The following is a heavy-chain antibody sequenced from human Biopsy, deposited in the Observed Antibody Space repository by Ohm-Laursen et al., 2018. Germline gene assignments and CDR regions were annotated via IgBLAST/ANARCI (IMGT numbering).Heavy chain of an antibody. V-gene: IGHV4-59*11. CDR1: YGSISGHF. J-gene: IGHJ4*02. CDR2: VYYNGNT. CDR3: ARDSRGGHLNTTLITGKNLDS. D-gene: IGHD3-16*01. Sequence: SETLSLTCAVTYGSISGHFWSWIRQAPGKGLEWIGYVYYNGNTNYSPSLKSRATISLDTSKDRFSLKLNSVTAAGTAVYFCARDSRGGHLNTTLITGKNLDSWGQGILVTVSS.